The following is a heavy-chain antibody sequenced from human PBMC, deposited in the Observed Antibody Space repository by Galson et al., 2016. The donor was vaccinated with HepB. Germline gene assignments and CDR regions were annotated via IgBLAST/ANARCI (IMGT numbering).Heavy chain of an antibody. CDR3: ARYRGPSRYFDL. V-gene: IGHV3-48*02. CDR2: ISSGSSPI. J-gene: IGHJ2*01. D-gene: IGHD1-1*01. Sequence: SLRLSCAASGFTFSTFGTNWVRQAPGQGLEWVSYISSGSSPIHYADSVRGRFTISRDNAKNSLYLQMNSLRDDDTAVYYCARYRGPSRYFDLWGRGTLVTVSS. CDR1: GFTFSTFG.